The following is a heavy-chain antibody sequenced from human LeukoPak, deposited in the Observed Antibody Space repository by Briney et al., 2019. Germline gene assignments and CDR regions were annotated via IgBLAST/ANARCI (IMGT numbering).Heavy chain of an antibody. CDR2: IYYSGST. CDR1: GGSISSYY. CDR3: ARHDYGGNSDY. D-gene: IGHD4-23*01. Sequence: SETLSLTCTVSGGSISSYYWSWIRQPPGKGLEWIGYIYYSGSTNYNPSLKSRVTISVDTSKNQFSLKLSSVTAADTAVYYCARHDYGGNSDYWGQGTLVTVSS. V-gene: IGHV4-59*01. J-gene: IGHJ4*02.